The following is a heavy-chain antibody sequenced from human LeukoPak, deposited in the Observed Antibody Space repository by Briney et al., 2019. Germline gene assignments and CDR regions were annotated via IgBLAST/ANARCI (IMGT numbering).Heavy chain of an antibody. CDR1: GGSIRSGGYS. J-gene: IGHJ4*02. CDR3: ARSGYTYGFDY. D-gene: IGHD5-18*01. CDR2: IYSSGST. Sequence: PSQTLSLTCAVSGGSIRSGGYSWSWIRQPPGKGLEWIGYIYSSGSTSYNPSLKSRVTMSVDRSTNQFSLNLSSATAADTAVYYCARSGYTYGFDYWGQGTLVTVSS. V-gene: IGHV4-30-2*01.